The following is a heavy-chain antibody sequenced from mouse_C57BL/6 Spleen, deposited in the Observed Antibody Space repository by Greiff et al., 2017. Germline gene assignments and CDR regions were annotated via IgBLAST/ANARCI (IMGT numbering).Heavy chain of an antibody. V-gene: IGHV5-4*01. D-gene: IGHD2-3*01. CDR2: ISDGGSYT. CDR1: GFTFSSYA. CDR3: ARDPYDGYYDAMDY. J-gene: IGHJ4*01. Sequence: EVKVVESGGGLVKPGGSLKLSCAASGFTFSSYAMSWVRQTPEKRLEWVATISDGGSYTYYPDNVKGRFTISRDNAKNNLYLQMSHLKSEDTAMYYCARDPYDGYYDAMDYWGQGTSVTVSS.